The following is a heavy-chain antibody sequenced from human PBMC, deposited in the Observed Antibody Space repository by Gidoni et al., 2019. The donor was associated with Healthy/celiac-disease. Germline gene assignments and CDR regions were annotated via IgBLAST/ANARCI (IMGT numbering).Heavy chain of an antibody. CDR3: ARGDCSSTSCYPYYYGMDV. CDR2: ISAYNGNT. Sequence: QVQLVQSGAEVQTPGASVKVSCKASGYTFTSYGISWVRQAPGQGLEWMGWISAYNGNTNDAQKLQGRVTMTTDTSTSTAYMELRSLRSDDTAVYYCARGDCSSTSCYPYYYGMDVWGQGTTVTVSS. CDR1: GYTFTSYG. D-gene: IGHD2-2*01. J-gene: IGHJ6*02. V-gene: IGHV1-18*01.